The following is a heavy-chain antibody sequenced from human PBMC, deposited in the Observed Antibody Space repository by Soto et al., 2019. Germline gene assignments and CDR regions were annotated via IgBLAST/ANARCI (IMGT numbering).Heavy chain of an antibody. CDR2: ISISSSTR. CDR3: ARGGGFFDY. D-gene: IGHD3-10*01. Sequence: EVQLVESGGGLVQPGGSLRLSCAASGFTFSSYVINWVRQDQGKGLEWVSYISISSSTRYYADSVRGRFTISRDNAKNSLYLQMNSLRDEDTAVYYCARGGGFFDYWGQGTLVTVSS. CDR1: GFTFSSYV. J-gene: IGHJ4*02. V-gene: IGHV3-48*02.